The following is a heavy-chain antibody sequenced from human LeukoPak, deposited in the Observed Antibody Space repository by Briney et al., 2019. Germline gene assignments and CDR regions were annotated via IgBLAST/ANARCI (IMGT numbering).Heavy chain of an antibody. V-gene: IGHV3-74*01. Sequence: PGGSLRLSCAASGFTFSSYWMHWVRQAPGKGLVWVSRINTDGSSTSYADSVKGRFTISRDNAKNTLYLQMNSLRAEDTAVYYCASFSASALSVFSGGDYAGNYWGQGTLVTVSS. CDR3: ASFSASALSVFSGGDYAGNY. CDR1: GFTFSSYW. D-gene: IGHD4-17*01. CDR2: INTDGSST. J-gene: IGHJ4*02.